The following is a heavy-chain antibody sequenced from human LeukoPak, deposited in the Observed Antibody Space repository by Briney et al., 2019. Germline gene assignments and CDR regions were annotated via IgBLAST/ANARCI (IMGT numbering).Heavy chain of an antibody. Sequence: GESLSLTCAASGFTISSHALSWVRQPPGKGLEWVSDISGSGGSTYYAGTVYGRFTNSRDTSKVTLYLQMISLRAGYTAVYDCAIQYCGNDWGRVLVNPPYYFDYWGQGTLVTVSS. D-gene: IGHD3-16*01. CDR2: ISGSGGST. CDR3: AIQYCGNDWGRVLVNPPYYFDY. V-gene: IGHV3-23*01. CDR1: GFTISSHA. J-gene: IGHJ4*02.